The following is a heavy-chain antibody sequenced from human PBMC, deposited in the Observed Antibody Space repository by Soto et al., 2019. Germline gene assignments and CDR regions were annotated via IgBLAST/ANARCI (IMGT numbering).Heavy chain of an antibody. V-gene: IGHV3-11*01. CDR3: ARVPRITMVRGASYYGMDV. CDR2: ISSSGSTI. CDR1: GFTFSYYY. J-gene: IGHJ6*02. D-gene: IGHD3-10*01. Sequence: GGSLRLSCAASGFTFSYYYMSWIRQAPGKGLEWVSYISSSGSTIYYADSVKGRFTISRDNAKNSLYLQMNSLRAEDTAVYYCARVPRITMVRGASYYGMDVWGQGTTVTVSS.